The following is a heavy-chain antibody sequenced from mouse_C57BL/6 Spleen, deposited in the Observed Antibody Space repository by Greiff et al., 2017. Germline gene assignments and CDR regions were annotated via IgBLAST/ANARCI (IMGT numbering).Heavy chain of an antibody. D-gene: IGHD4-1*01. V-gene: IGHV1-54*01. CDR1: GYAFTNYL. Sequence: QVQLQQSGAELVRPGTSVKVSCKASGYAFTNYLIEWVKQRPGQGLEWIGVINPGSGGTNYNEKFKGKATLTADKSSSTAYMQLSSLTSEDSAVYFCARCGWDEGFDYWGQGTTLTVSS. J-gene: IGHJ2*01. CDR2: INPGSGGT. CDR3: ARCGWDEGFDY.